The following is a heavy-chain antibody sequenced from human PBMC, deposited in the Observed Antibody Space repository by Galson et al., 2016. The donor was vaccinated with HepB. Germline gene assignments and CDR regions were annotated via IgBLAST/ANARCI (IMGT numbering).Heavy chain of an antibody. CDR2: MFHSGST. V-gene: IGHV4-4*01. D-gene: IGHD2-21*01. CDR1: GASINSENW. J-gene: IGHJ6*02. Sequence: ETLSLTCAVSGASINSENWWGWVRQAPGKGLEWIGEMFHSGSTNYNPSLRSRVTISVDKAKNQFSLRLSSVTAADAAVYCCARAMFIPADPPYFSYSMDLWGQGTTVTVSS. CDR3: ARAMFIPADPPYFSYSMDL.